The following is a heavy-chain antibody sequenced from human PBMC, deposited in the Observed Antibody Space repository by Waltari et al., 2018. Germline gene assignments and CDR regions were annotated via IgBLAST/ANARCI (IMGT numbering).Heavy chain of an antibody. CDR2: IYYSGST. D-gene: IGHD3-10*01. CDR3: ARDRYMVRGVPNWFDP. V-gene: IGHV4-59*01. J-gene: IGHJ5*02. CDR1: GGSISSYY. Sequence: QVQLQESGPGLVKPSETLSLTCTVSGGSISSYYWSWIRQPPGKGLEWIGYIYYSGSTNYNPSLKSRVTISVDTSKNQFSLKLSSVTAADTAVYYCARDRYMVRGVPNWFDPWGQGTLVTVSS.